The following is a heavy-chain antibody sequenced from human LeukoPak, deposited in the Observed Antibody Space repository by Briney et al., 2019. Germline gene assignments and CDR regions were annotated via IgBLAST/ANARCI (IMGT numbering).Heavy chain of an antibody. V-gene: IGHV1-69*01. J-gene: IGHJ4*02. Sequence: SVKVSCKASGGTFSNYAISWVRQAPGQGLEWMGGIIPLFGTANYAQKLQGRVTIIADESTSTACMELSSLRSDDTAVYYCARGLMREYNSGWYMHYLDYWGQGTLVTVSS. CDR3: ARGLMREYNSGWYMHYLDY. CDR1: GGTFSNYA. D-gene: IGHD6-19*01. CDR2: IIPLFGTA.